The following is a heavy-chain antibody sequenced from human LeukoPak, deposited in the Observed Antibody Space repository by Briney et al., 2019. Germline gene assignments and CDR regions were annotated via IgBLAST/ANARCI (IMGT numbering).Heavy chain of an antibody. CDR2: INHSGST. D-gene: IGHD3-22*01. J-gene: IGHJ3*02. V-gene: IGHV4-34*01. Sequence: SETLSLTCAVYGGSFSGYYWSWIRQPPGKGLEWIGEINHSGSTNYNPSLKSRVTISVDTSKNQFSLKLSSVTAADTAVYYCATYYYDSSGHDAFDIWGQGTMVTVSS. CDR1: GGSFSGYY. CDR3: ATYYYDSSGHDAFDI.